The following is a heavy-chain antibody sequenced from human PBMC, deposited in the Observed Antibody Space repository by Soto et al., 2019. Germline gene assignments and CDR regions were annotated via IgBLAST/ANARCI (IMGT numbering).Heavy chain of an antibody. CDR3: TTSLRLLLWFGELPEPDY. V-gene: IGHV3-15*01. CDR2: IKSKTDGGTT. CDR1: GFTFSNAW. D-gene: IGHD3-10*01. J-gene: IGHJ4*02. Sequence: LRLSCAASGFTFSNAWMSWVRQAPGKGLEWVGRIKSKTDGGTTDYAAPVKGRFTISRDDSKNTLYLQMNSLKTEDTAVYYCTTSLRLLLWFGELPEPDYWGQGTLVTVSS.